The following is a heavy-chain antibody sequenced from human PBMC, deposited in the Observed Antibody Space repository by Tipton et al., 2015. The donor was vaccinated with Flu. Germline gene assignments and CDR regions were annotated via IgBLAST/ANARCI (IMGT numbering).Heavy chain of an antibody. CDR2: ISSTGRSI. D-gene: IGHD4-17*01. Sequence: SLRLSCAASGFTFSDCEMNWVRQAPGKGLEWVSYISSTGRSIYYADSVMGRFTISRDNAKNSLYLQVNSLRVEDTAVYYCARASLDDYGDSYYFDYWGQGTLVAVSS. CDR1: GFTFSDCE. J-gene: IGHJ4*02. CDR3: ARASLDDYGDSYYFDY. V-gene: IGHV3-48*03.